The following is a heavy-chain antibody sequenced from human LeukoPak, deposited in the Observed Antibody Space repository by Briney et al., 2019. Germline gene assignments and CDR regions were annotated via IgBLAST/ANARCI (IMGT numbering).Heavy chain of an antibody. CDR2: IDARSGIT. CDR3: ARDVGLLAAAADYYFDL. J-gene: IGHJ4*02. V-gene: IGHV3-48*01. D-gene: IGHD6-13*01. Sequence: GGSLRLSCATSGFTFTIFGINWLRQAPGKGPEWVSYIDARSGITYYADSVQGRFTISRDNAKESVFLQMNRLRVDDTAVYYCARDVGLLAAAADYYFDLWGQGTLVTVSS. CDR1: GFTFTIFG.